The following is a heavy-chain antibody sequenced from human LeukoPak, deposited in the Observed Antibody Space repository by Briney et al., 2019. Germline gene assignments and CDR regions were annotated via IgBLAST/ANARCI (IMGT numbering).Heavy chain of an antibody. CDR3: VREAIVGAKDDAFDI. CDR2: ISSSSSYI. Sequence: GGSLRLSCAASGFTFSSYSMNWVRQAPGKGLEWVSSISSSSSYIYYADSVKGRFTISRDNAKNSLYLQMNSLRAEDTAVYYCVREAIVGAKDDAFDIWGQGTMVTVSS. CDR1: GFTFSSYS. V-gene: IGHV3-21*01. J-gene: IGHJ3*02. D-gene: IGHD2-15*01.